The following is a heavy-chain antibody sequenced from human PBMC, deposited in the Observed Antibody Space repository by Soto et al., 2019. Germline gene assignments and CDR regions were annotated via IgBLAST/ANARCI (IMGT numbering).Heavy chain of an antibody. CDR3: ARDLGWAFDS. V-gene: IGHV3-48*02. D-gene: IGHD6-19*01. CDR2: ISGGGRPI. Sequence: EVQLVESGGGSVQPGASLRLSCAASGFTFSTFSMNWVRQAPGRGLEWISYISGGGRPISYADSVKGRFTISRDNAKNSLYLQMDRLTDEDTAVYYCARDLGWAFDSWGQGTLVTVSS. J-gene: IGHJ4*02. CDR1: GFTFSTFS.